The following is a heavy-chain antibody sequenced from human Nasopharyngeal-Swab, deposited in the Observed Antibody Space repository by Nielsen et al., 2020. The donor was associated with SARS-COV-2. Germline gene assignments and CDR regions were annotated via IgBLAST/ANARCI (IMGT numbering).Heavy chain of an antibody. CDR1: GYTFTSYG. CDR2: ISAYNGNT. D-gene: IGHD3-10*01. CDR3: ARVDHITMVRGVIITGVDY. Sequence: ASVKVSCKASGYTFTSYGISWVRRAPGQGLEWMGWISAYNGNTNYAQKLQGRVTMTTDTSTSTAYMELRSLRSDDTAVYYCARVDHITMVRGVIITGVDYWGEGTLVTVSS. V-gene: IGHV1-18*04. J-gene: IGHJ4*02.